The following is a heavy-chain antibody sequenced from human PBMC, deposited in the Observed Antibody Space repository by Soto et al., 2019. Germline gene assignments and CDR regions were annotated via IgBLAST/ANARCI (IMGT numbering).Heavy chain of an antibody. J-gene: IGHJ4*02. D-gene: IGHD5-18*01. V-gene: IGHV1-3*01. Sequence: HVELVQSGADVKKPGASVTISCKASGYTFTDYALHWVRQAPGQRLEWMGWMNAGVGNTLYSQKFQGRITITRDTSASTAYMALNRLKSEDTAIYYCARDTGYTFGSLNYWGPGTLVTVSS. CDR1: GYTFTDYA. CDR3: ARDTGYTFGSLNY. CDR2: MNAGVGNT.